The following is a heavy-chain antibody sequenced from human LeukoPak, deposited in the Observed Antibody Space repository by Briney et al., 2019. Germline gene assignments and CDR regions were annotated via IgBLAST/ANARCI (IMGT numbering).Heavy chain of an antibody. Sequence: GGSLRLSCAASGFTFKTYSMNWVRRAPGKGLEWVSSISGSGSDIYYPDSMKGRFTISRDNAKNSLYLQMTSLRAEDTAVYYCARRTYPNDAFDIWGQGTMVGVSS. CDR2: ISGSGSDI. V-gene: IGHV3-21*01. J-gene: IGHJ3*02. CDR1: GFTFKTYS. CDR3: ARRTYPNDAFDI. D-gene: IGHD1-7*01.